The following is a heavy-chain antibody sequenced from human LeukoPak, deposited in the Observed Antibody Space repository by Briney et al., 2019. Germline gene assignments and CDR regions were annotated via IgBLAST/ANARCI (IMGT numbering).Heavy chain of an antibody. CDR2: IWYDGSNK. Sequence: PGGSLRLSCAASGFTFSSYGMHWVRQAPGKGLEGVAVIWYDGSNKYYADSVKGRFTISRDNSKNTLYLQMNSLRAEDTAVYYCAKDRGIAVAGIYDYRGQGTLVTVSS. J-gene: IGHJ4*02. D-gene: IGHD6-19*01. CDR1: GFTFSSYG. V-gene: IGHV3-33*06. CDR3: AKDRGIAVAGIYDY.